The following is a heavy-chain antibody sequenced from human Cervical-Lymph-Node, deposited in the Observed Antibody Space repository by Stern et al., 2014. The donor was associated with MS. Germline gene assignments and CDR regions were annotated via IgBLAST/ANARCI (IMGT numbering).Heavy chain of an antibody. CDR2: INPNGGST. CDR1: GYTFIRYY. V-gene: IGHV1-46*01. J-gene: IGHJ6*02. CDR3: ATLYDSSGNYGMEV. D-gene: IGHD3-3*01. Sequence: QVQLVQSGAEVKKPGASVKVSCKASGYTFIRYYIHWVRQAPGQGLEWMGIINPNGGSTRYAQKFQGRVTMPSDTSTSTVSMELSSLRSEDTAVYYCATLYDSSGNYGMEVWGQGTTVIVSS.